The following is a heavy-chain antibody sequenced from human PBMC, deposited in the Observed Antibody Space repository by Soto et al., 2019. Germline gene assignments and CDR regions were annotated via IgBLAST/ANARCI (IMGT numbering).Heavy chain of an antibody. CDR2: MNPNSGNT. D-gene: IGHD3-3*01. V-gene: IGHV1-8*01. CDR3: ARVWGGGPAYDFWSGYHVAHYYYMDV. Sequence: ASVKVSCKASGYTFTIYHINWGRHATGQGLEWMGWMNPNSGNTGYAQKFQGRVTMTRNTSISTAYMELSSLRSEDTAVYYCARVWGGGPAYDFWSGYHVAHYYYMDVWGKGTTVT. CDR1: GYTFTIYH. J-gene: IGHJ6*03.